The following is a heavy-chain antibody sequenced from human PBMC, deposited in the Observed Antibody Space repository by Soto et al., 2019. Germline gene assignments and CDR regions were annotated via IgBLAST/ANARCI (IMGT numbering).Heavy chain of an antibody. CDR1: GYIFTTFD. CDR3: ARDHCTTTNCYTSIYYYGMDV. J-gene: IGHJ6*02. Sequence: GASVKVSCKASGYIFTTFDINWVRQATGQGLEWVGWMNPNSGYTGYAQKFQGRVTMTRNTPISTAYMELSSLRSEDTAVYYCARDHCTTTNCYTSIYYYGMDVWGQGTTVTVSS. CDR2: MNPNSGYT. V-gene: IGHV1-8*01. D-gene: IGHD2-2*02.